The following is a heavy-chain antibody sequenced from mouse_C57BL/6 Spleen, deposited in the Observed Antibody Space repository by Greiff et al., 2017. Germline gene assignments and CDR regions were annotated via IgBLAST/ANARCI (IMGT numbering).Heavy chain of an antibody. D-gene: IGHD1-1*01. V-gene: IGHV5-4*01. CDR3: ARDYYGSSLWYFDV. CDR1: GFTFSSYA. Sequence: EVKLVESGGGLVKPGGSLKLSCAASGFTFSSYAMSWVRQTPEKRLEWVATISDGGSYTYYPDNVKGRFTISRDNAKNNLYLQMSHLKSEDTAMYYCARDYYGSSLWYFDVWGTGTTVTVSS. J-gene: IGHJ1*03. CDR2: ISDGGSYT.